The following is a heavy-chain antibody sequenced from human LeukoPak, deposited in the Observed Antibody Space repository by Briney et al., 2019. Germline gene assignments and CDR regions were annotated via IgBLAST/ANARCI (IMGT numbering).Heavy chain of an antibody. CDR3: ARTTYYDFWSGYYTYNWFDP. D-gene: IGHD3-3*01. V-gene: IGHV4-59*01. Sequence: SETLSLTCAVYGGSFSGYYWSWIRQPPGKGLEWIGYIYYSGSTNYNPSLKSRVTISVDTSKNQFSLKLSSVTAADTAVYYCARTTYYDFWSGYYTYNWFDPWGQGTLVTVSS. CDR2: IYYSGST. CDR1: GGSFSGYY. J-gene: IGHJ5*02.